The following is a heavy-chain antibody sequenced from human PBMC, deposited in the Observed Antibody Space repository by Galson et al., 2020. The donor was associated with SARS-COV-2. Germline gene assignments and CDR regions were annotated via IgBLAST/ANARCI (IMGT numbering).Heavy chain of an antibody. D-gene: IGHD2-21*02. J-gene: IGHJ4*02. V-gene: IGHV3-53*01. Sequence: GGSLRLSCAASGLTVSTHYMNWVRQAPGKGLEWVSVLYSGGTTYYADPVKGRFTVSRDSSKNTLYLQMNSLRAEDTAVYFCARKTCVGACFSGYYFDSWGQGTLVTVSS. CDR2: LYSGGTT. CDR1: GLTVSTHY. CDR3: ARKTCVGACFSGYYFDS.